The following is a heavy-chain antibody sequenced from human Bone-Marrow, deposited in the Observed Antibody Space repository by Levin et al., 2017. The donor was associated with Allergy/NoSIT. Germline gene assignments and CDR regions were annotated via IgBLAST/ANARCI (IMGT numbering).Heavy chain of an antibody. J-gene: IGHJ3*02. Sequence: GESLKISCAASGFTFSSYWMSWVRQAPGKGLEWVANIKQDGSEKYYVDSVKGRFTISRDNAKNSLYLQMNSLRAEDTAVYYCASLFQYYYDSSGYYYGDAFDIWGQGTMVTVSS. D-gene: IGHD3-22*01. V-gene: IGHV3-7*01. CDR3: ASLFQYYYDSSGYYYGDAFDI. CDR2: IKQDGSEK. CDR1: GFTFSSYW.